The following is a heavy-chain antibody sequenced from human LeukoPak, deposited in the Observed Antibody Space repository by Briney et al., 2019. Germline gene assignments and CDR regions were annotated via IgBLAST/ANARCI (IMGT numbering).Heavy chain of an antibody. J-gene: IGHJ4*02. D-gene: IGHD2-15*01. V-gene: IGHV4-59*11. CDR1: SSSISSHY. CDR3: ARGWVACSGHVPAIYFDN. Sequence: SETLSLTCTVSSSSISSHYWSWIRQPPGKGLEWIGYLYYSGSTKYNPSLKSRVTISEDTSKNQFTLKLSSVTAADTAVYYCARGWVACSGHVPAIYFDNWGQGTLVTVSS. CDR2: LYYSGST.